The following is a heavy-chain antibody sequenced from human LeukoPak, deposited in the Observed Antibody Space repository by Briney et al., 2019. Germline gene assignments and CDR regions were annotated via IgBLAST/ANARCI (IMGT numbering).Heavy chain of an antibody. V-gene: IGHV3-21*01. CDR1: GFTFDDYG. J-gene: IGHJ6*03. D-gene: IGHD5-18*01. CDR3: ARGLDTAMVMGAPLDYYYYYYYMDV. CDR2: ISSSSSYI. Sequence: AGGSLRLSCAASGFTFDDYGMSWVRQAPGKGLEWVSSISSSSSYIYYADSVKGRFTISRDNAKNSLYLQMNSLRAEDTAVYYCARGLDTAMVMGAPLDYYYYYYYMDVWGKGTTVTVSS.